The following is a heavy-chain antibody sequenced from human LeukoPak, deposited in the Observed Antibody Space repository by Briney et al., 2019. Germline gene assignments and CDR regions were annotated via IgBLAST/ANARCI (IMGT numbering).Heavy chain of an antibody. Sequence: GGSLRLSCAASGFTVSPHWMSWVRQAPGKGLEWVAMIKQGGSEKYYVDSVKGRFTISRDNAENSVYLQMNSLRAGDTALYYCASLDKALLKGGYWGQGTLVTVSS. CDR1: GFTVSPHW. D-gene: IGHD5-18*01. CDR3: ASLDKALLKGGY. CDR2: IKQGGSEK. J-gene: IGHJ4*02. V-gene: IGHV3-7*01.